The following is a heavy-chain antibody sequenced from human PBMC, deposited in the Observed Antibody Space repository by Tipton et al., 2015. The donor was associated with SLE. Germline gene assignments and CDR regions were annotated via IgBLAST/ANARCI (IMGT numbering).Heavy chain of an antibody. V-gene: IGHV4-59*12. Sequence: TLSPTCTVSGGSISSYYWSWIRQPPGKGLEWIGYIYYSGSTNYNPSLKSRVTISVDTSKNQFSVKLSSVTAADTAVYYCARDRVVVVAARSLYYYGMDVWGQGTTVTVSS. CDR1: GGSISSYY. CDR3: ARDRVVVVAARSLYYYGMDV. CDR2: IYYSGST. J-gene: IGHJ6*02. D-gene: IGHD2-15*01.